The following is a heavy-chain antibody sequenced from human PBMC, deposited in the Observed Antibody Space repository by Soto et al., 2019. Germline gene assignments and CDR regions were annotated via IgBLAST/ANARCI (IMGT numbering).Heavy chain of an antibody. Sequence: QVQLQESGPGLVKPSETLSLTCTVSGGSISSYYWSWIRQPPGKGLEWIGYIYYSGSTNYNPSLKSRVPTSVDTSKNQFPLKLSSVTPADTAVYYCARRYSSSFDYWGQGTLVTVSS. CDR3: ARRYSSSFDY. CDR1: GGSISSYY. D-gene: IGHD6-13*01. V-gene: IGHV4-59*08. CDR2: IYYSGST. J-gene: IGHJ4*02.